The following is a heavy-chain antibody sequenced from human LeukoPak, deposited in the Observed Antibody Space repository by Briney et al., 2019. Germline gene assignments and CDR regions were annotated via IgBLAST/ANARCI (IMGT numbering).Heavy chain of an antibody. J-gene: IGHJ4*02. Sequence: PGGSLRLSCAASGFTFSSYEMNWVRQAPGKGLEGVASIISSGSTIYYAASVKGRFTISRDNAKHSLYLQMNSLRAEDTAAYYCARDRLHYGEYEKTFDYWGQGTLVSVSS. D-gene: IGHD4-17*01. CDR2: IISSGSTI. CDR3: ARDRLHYGEYEKTFDY. V-gene: IGHV3-48*03. CDR1: GFTFSSYE.